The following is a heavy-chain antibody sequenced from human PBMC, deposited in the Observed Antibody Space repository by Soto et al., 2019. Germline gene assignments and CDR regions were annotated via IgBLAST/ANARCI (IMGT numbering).Heavy chain of an antibody. CDR1: GGSFRGYY. J-gene: IGHJ4*02. Sequence: QVQLQQWGAGLLKPSETLSLTCAVYGGSFRGYYWRWIRQPPGKGLEWIGEINHSGSTNYNQSLKSRVTIPVDTSKNQFSLKLSSVTAADTAVYYCARRGLGYSGYDLGHWGQGTLVTVSS. CDR3: ARRGLGYSGYDLGH. D-gene: IGHD5-12*01. CDR2: INHSGST. V-gene: IGHV4-34*01.